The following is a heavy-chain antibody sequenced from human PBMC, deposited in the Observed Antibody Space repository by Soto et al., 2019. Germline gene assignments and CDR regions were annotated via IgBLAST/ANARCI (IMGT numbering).Heavy chain of an antibody. D-gene: IGHD3-16*01. CDR2: IIPLFGTA. CDR3: ARTSPMDAGDKYYYDF. Sequence: AVKVSCKASGGTFSTFGISWVRQAPGQGLEWMGGIIPLFGTAKYSQKFEDRITITADESTNTVYMDLRSLTSEDTAIYYCARTSPMDAGDKYYYDFWGRG. CDR1: GGTFSTFG. V-gene: IGHV1-69*13. J-gene: IGHJ4*02.